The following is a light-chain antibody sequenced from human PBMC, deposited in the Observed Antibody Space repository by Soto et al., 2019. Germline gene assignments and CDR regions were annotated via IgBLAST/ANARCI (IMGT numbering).Light chain of an antibody. Sequence: DIVMTQSPLSLPVTPGESASISCRSSQSLLHSNGYNYLDWYLQKPGQSPQLLIYDASTLESGVPSRFSGSGSGTEFTLTISSLQPDDFATYYCQQYNNYSTFGQGTKVDIK. J-gene: IGKJ1*01. CDR1: QSLLHSNGYNY. CDR2: DAS. CDR3: QQYNNYST. V-gene: IGKV2-28*01.